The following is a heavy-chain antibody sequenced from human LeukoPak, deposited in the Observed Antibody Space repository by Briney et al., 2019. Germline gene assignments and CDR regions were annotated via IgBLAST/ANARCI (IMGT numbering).Heavy chain of an antibody. CDR2: INHSGST. J-gene: IGHJ4*02. CDR1: GGSFSGYY. Sequence: SETLSLTCAAYGGSFSGYYWSWIRQPPGKGLEWIGEINHSGSTNYNPSLKSRVTISVDTSKNQFSLKLSSVTAADTAVYYCAIGSWDYYDSSGYPHLDYWGQGTLVTVSS. D-gene: IGHD3-22*01. V-gene: IGHV4-34*01. CDR3: AIGSWDYYDSSGYPHLDY.